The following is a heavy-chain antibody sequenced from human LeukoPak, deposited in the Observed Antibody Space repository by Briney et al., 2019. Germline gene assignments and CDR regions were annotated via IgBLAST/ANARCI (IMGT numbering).Heavy chain of an antibody. V-gene: IGHV3-74*01. CDR1: GFTFSSYG. J-gene: IGHJ4*02. D-gene: IGHD6-19*01. CDR2: IGGDGTTT. Sequence: PGGSLRLSCTASGFTFSSYGMHWVRQAPGKGLVWVSHIGGDGTTTGYADSVKGRFTISRDNAKNTLYLQMNSLRVEDTAVYYCASSIVVPGHYWGQGTLVTVSS. CDR3: ASSIVVPGHY.